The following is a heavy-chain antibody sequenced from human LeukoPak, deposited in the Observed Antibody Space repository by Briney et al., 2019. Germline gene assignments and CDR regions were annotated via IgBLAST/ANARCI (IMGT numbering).Heavy chain of an antibody. D-gene: IGHD6-13*01. Sequence: GGSLRLSCAAPGFTLSSYWMSWVRQAPGKGLEWVANIKQDGSEKYYVDSVKGGFTISRDNAKNSLYLQMNSLRAEDTAVYYCAREVWQQLATFDYWGQGTLVTVSS. CDR2: IKQDGSEK. J-gene: IGHJ4*02. CDR3: AREVWQQLATFDY. CDR1: GFTLSSYW. V-gene: IGHV3-7*01.